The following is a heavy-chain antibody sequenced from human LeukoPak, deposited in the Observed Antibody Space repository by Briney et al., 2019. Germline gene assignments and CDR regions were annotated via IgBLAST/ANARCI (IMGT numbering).Heavy chain of an antibody. D-gene: IGHD7-27*01. CDR2: VYYSGST. CDR3: ATNTGTVFDY. V-gene: IGHV4-59*01. CDR1: GFTFSSYG. Sequence: GSLRLSCAASGFTFSSYGMSWVRQAPGKGLEWVGYVYYSGSTEYNPSLRSRVTISLEMSKHQFSLNLTSVTAADTAVYYCATNTGTVFDYWGQGALVTVSS. J-gene: IGHJ4*02.